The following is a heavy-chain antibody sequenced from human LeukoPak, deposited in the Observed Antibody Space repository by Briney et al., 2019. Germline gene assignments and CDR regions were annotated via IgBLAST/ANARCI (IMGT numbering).Heavy chain of an antibody. CDR3: ARNQRRLDY. CDR2: IKQDGSEK. Sequence: PGGPLRLSCAASGFTFSTYWMSWVRQAPGKGLELVANIKQDGSEKYYVDSVKGRFTISRDNAKNSLYLQVNSLRAEDTAVYYCARNQRRLDYWGQGTLVTVFS. J-gene: IGHJ4*02. V-gene: IGHV3-7*01. CDR1: GFTFSTYW. D-gene: IGHD1-14*01.